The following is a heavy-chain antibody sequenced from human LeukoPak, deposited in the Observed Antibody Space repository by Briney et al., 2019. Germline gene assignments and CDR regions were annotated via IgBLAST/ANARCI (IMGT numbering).Heavy chain of an antibody. CDR3: ARPYDSSGYYYFDY. J-gene: IGHJ4*02. D-gene: IGHD3-22*01. V-gene: IGHV4-39*01. CDR1: GGSISSSSYY. CDR2: IYYSGST. Sequence: PSETLSLTCTVSGGSISSSSYYWGWIRQPPGKGLEWIGSIYYSGSTYYNPSLKSRVTISVDTSKNQFSLKLSSVTAADTAVYYCARPYDSSGYYYFDYWGQGTLVTVSS.